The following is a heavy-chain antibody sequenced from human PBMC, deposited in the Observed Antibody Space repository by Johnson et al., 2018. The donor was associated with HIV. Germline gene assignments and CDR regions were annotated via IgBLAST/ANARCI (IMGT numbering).Heavy chain of an antibody. CDR3: ARGRGALDI. CDR1: GFTFSSYW. D-gene: IGHD3-16*01. Sequence: MQLVESGGGLVQPGRSLRLSCAASGFTFSSYWMTWVRQAPGKGLEWVAHIKQDGSEKYFVESVEGRFTISRDNAKNSLYLQMNRLRDEDTAMYYCARGRGALDIWCQGTMVTASS. CDR2: IKQDGSEK. V-gene: IGHV3-7*04. J-gene: IGHJ3*02.